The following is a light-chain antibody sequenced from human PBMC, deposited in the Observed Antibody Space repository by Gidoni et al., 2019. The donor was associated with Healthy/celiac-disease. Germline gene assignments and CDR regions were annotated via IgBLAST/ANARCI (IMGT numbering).Light chain of an antibody. Sequence: QSVLTQPPSVSGAPGQRVTISCTGSSSNIGAGYDVHWYPQLPGTAPKLLIYGNSNRPSGVPDRFSGSKSVTSASLAITGLQAEDEADYYCQSYDSSLSEVFGTGTKVTVL. CDR2: GNS. CDR3: QSYDSSLSEV. CDR1: SSNIGAGYD. J-gene: IGLJ1*01. V-gene: IGLV1-40*01.